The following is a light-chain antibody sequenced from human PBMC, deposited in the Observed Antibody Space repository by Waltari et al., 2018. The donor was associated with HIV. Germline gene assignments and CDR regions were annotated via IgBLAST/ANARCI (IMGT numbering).Light chain of an antibody. CDR3: QSYDSSLSVWV. CDR2: RNN. J-gene: IGLJ3*02. Sequence: QSVLTQPPSASGTPGQRVTISCSGSSSNIESNYVYWYQQLPGTAPKLLIYRNNHRPSGVPDRFSGSKSGTSASLAITGLLAEDEADYYCQSYDSSLSVWVFGGGTKLTVL. V-gene: IGLV1-47*01. CDR1: SSNIESNY.